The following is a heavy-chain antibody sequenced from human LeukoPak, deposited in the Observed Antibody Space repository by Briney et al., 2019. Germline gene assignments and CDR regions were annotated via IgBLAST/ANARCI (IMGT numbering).Heavy chain of an antibody. CDR3: ARARSSYGYGDAFDI. D-gene: IGHD5-18*01. J-gene: IGHJ3*02. Sequence: GRSLRLSCAASGFTFSSYGMHWVRQAPGKGLEWVAVISYDGSNKYYADSVKGRFTISRDNSKKTLYMQMNSLRAEDTAVYHCARARSSYGYGDAFDIWGQGTLVTVSS. CDR1: GFTFSSYG. V-gene: IGHV3-30*03. CDR2: ISYDGSNK.